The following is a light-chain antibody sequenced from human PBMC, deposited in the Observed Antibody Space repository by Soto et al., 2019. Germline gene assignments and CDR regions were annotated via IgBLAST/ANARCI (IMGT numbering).Light chain of an antibody. Sequence: QSALTQPASVSGSPGQSITISCTGTSSDVGSYNLVSWYQQHPGKAPKLMIYEVSKRPSGVSNRFSGSKSGNTASLTISGLQDEDEADYYCCSYAGSSGWVFGGGTQLTVL. CDR3: CSYAGSSGWV. CDR2: EVS. CDR1: SSDVGSYNL. J-gene: IGLJ3*02. V-gene: IGLV2-23*02.